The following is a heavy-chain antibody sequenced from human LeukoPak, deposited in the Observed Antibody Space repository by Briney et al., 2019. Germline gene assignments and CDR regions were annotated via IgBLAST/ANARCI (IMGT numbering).Heavy chain of an antibody. CDR2: ISDIGST. CDR1: GASINTYY. D-gene: IGHD3-3*02. V-gene: IGHV4-59*08. Sequence: SETLSLTCTVSGASINTYYWSWIRQSPGKGLEWIAYISDIGSTDYNPSLESRVTVSVHTSKTLFSLTLSSVTAADTAVYYCARHGGPVHLWSGPDYWGRGTLVTVSS. CDR3: ARHGGPVHLWSGPDY. J-gene: IGHJ4*02.